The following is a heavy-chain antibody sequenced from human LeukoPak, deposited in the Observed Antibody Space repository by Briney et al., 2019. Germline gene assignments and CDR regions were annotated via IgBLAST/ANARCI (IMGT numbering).Heavy chain of an antibody. CDR1: GFTFSSYS. J-gene: IGHJ3*02. CDR2: ISSGSSTI. D-gene: IGHD6-19*01. CDR3: ACERSPLRQQWSDAFDI. V-gene: IGHV3-48*04. Sequence: PGGSLRLSCAASGFTFSSYSMNWVRQAPGKGLEWVSYISSGSSTIYYADSVKGRFTISRDNAKNSLYLQMNSLRAEDTAVYYCACERSPLRQQWSDAFDIWGQGTMVTVSS.